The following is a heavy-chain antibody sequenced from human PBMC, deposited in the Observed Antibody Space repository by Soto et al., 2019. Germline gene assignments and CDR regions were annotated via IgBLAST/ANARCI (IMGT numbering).Heavy chain of an antibody. CDR1: GFTFSSYG. J-gene: IGHJ6*02. D-gene: IGHD3-10*01. CDR3: AKDLKWITMVRAVIRSYGMDV. CDR2: ISYDGSNK. V-gene: IGHV3-30*18. Sequence: QVQLVESGGGVVQPGRSLRLSCAASGFTFSSYGMHWVRQAPGKGLEWVAVISYDGSNKYYADSVKGRFTISRDNSKNTLYLQMNSLRAEDTAVYYCAKDLKWITMVRAVIRSYGMDVWGQGTTVTVSS.